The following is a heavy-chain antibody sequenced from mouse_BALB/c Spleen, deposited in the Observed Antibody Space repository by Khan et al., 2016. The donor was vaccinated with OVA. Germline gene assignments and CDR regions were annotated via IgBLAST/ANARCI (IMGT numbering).Heavy chain of an antibody. CDR2: KSTSGST. Sequence: EVQGVESGPGLVKPSQSLSLTCTVTGYSITSDYAWKWIRQFPGNKVGRRGNKSTSGSTNYNQAFKSQIPITRDTSKNTSFLQLNTVTTEDTATYYCARDGSRYNYAMDYWGQGTSVTVSS. V-gene: IGHV3-2*02. CDR1: GYSITSDYA. CDR3: ARDGSRYNYAMDY. J-gene: IGHJ4*01. D-gene: IGHD2-3*01.